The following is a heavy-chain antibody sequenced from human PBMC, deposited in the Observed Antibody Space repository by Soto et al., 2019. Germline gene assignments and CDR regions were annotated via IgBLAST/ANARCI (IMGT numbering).Heavy chain of an antibody. V-gene: IGHV1-24*01. J-gene: IGHJ4*02. CDR3: ETPGYYYGSGTHAY. CDR1: GYTLNELS. CDR2: FDPEDGET. Sequence: ASVKVSCKVSGYTLNELSMHWVRQAPGKGLEWMGGFDPEDGETIYAQKFQGRVTMTEDTSTDTAYMELSSLRSEDTAVYYCETPGYYYGSGTHAYWGQGTLVTVSS. D-gene: IGHD3-10*01.